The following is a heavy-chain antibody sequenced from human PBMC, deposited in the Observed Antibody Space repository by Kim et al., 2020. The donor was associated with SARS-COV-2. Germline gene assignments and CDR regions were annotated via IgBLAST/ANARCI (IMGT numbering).Heavy chain of an antibody. J-gene: IGHJ4*02. V-gene: IGHV1-46*01. CDR2: INPSGGST. Sequence: ASVKVSCKASGYTFTSYYMHWVRQAPGQGLEWMGLINPSGGSTSYAQKFQGRVTMTRDTSTSTVYMELSSLRSEDTAVYYCARDDCSGGSCYSSYLDYWGQGTLVTVSS. CDR3: ARDDCSGGSCYSSYLDY. CDR1: GYTFTSYY. D-gene: IGHD2-15*01.